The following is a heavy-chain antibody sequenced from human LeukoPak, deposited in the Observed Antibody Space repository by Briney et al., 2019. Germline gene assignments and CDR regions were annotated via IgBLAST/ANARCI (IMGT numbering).Heavy chain of an antibody. D-gene: IGHD2-2*01. CDR3: AKSHCSSTSCYL. J-gene: IGHJ5*02. Sequence: PGGSLRLSCAASGFTFYNAWMTWVRQAPGKGLEWVSAISGSGGSTYYADSVKGRFTISRDNSKNTLYLQMNSLRAEDTAVYYCAKSHCSSTSCYLWGQGTLVTVSS. CDR2: ISGSGGST. CDR1: GFTFYNAW. V-gene: IGHV3-23*01.